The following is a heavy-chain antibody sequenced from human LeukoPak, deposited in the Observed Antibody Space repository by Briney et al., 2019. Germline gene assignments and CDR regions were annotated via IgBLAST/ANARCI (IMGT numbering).Heavy chain of an antibody. V-gene: IGHV4-39*07. Sequence: TSETLSLTCTVSGGSISSSSYYWGWIRQPPGKGLEWIGSIYYSGSTYYNPSLKSRVTISVDTSKNQFSLKLSSVTAADTAVYYCAREARVPVATEFSYGDYPSHYFDYWGQGTLVTVSS. J-gene: IGHJ4*02. CDR3: AREARVPVATEFSYGDYPSHYFDY. D-gene: IGHD4-17*01. CDR1: GGSISSSSYY. CDR2: IYYSGST.